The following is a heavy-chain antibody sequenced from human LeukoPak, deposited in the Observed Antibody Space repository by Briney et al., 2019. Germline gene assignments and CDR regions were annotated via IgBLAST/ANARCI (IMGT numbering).Heavy chain of an antibody. CDR2: INYSGST. CDR1: GGSISIYY. J-gene: IGHJ4*02. Sequence: PSETLSLTCTVSGGSISIYYWSWIRQPPGKGLEWIGYINYSGSTNYNPSLKSRVTISVDTSKNQFSLKLSSVTAADTAVYYCARLIGGWYPLPFDYWGQGTLVTVSS. CDR3: ARLIGGWYPLPFDY. D-gene: IGHD6-19*01. V-gene: IGHV4-59*12.